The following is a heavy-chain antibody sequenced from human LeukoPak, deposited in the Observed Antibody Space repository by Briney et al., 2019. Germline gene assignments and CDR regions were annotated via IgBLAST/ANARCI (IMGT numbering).Heavy chain of an antibody. V-gene: IGHV3-9*01. Sequence: HPGGSLRLSCAASGFTFSNYAMHWVRQAPGKGLEWVSGISWNSGSIGYADSVKGRFTISRDNAKNSLYLQMNSLRAEDTALYHCARDLPIRRGYSGYESGNWFDPWGQGTLVTVSS. D-gene: IGHD5-12*01. CDR2: ISWNSGSI. J-gene: IGHJ5*02. CDR1: GFTFSNYA. CDR3: ARDLPIRRGYSGYESGNWFDP.